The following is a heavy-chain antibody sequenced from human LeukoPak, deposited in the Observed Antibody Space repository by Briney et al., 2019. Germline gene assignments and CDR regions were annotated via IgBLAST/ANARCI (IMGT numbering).Heavy chain of an antibody. CDR3: ARQGGIAAPGALED. V-gene: IGHV5-51*01. CDR2: IYPGDSVT. D-gene: IGHD6-13*01. CDR1: GYSFSSYW. J-gene: IGHJ4*02. Sequence: GESLKISCKGSGYSFSSYWIAWVRQVPGKGLEWMGIIYPGDSVTTYSPSFEGQVTISVDKSIATAYLQWSSLKASDTAMYYCARQGGIAAPGALEDWGQGTLVTVSS.